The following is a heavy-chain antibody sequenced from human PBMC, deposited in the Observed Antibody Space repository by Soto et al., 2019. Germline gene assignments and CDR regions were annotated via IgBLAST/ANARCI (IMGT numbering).Heavy chain of an antibody. Sequence: EVQLVESGGGLVQPGGSLRLSCADSAFTFSSYWMSWVRQAPGKGLEWVANIKQDGSEKYYVDSVKGRFTISRDNAKNSLYLQMNSLRAEDTAVYYCARETKSPFCSGGSCYVSYWGQGTLVTVSS. D-gene: IGHD2-15*01. CDR2: IKQDGSEK. CDR3: ARETKSPFCSGGSCYVSY. V-gene: IGHV3-7*01. J-gene: IGHJ4*02. CDR1: AFTFSSYW.